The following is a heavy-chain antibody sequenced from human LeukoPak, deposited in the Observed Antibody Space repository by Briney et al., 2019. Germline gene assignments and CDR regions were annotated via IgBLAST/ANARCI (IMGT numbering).Heavy chain of an antibody. J-gene: IGHJ6*02. CDR3: ARDRGITMVRGVGDDYYYYYGMDV. CDR2: ISSSGSYI. Sequence: PGGSLRLSCAASGFTFSSYSMNWVRQAPGKGLEWVSSISSSGSYIYYADSVKGGFTISRDNAKNSLYLQMNSLRAEDTAVYYCARDRGITMVRGVGDDYYYYYGMDVWGQGTTVTVSS. D-gene: IGHD3-10*01. CDR1: GFTFSSYS. V-gene: IGHV3-21*01.